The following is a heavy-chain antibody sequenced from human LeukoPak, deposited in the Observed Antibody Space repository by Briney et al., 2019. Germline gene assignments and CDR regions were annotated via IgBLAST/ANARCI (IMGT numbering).Heavy chain of an antibody. CDR3: ARGSTSDWPLDH. D-gene: IGHD2-2*01. CDR1: GYTFSDYA. J-gene: IGHJ4*02. V-gene: IGHV1-3*01. CDR2: IDAGNGNT. Sequence: PGASVKVSCTASGYTFSDYAIHWVRQAPGQRLEWMGWIDAGNGNTRYSQKFQGRVTITGDTSTSTAYIELRSLRSEDTAMYYCARGSTSDWPLDHWGQETLVTISS.